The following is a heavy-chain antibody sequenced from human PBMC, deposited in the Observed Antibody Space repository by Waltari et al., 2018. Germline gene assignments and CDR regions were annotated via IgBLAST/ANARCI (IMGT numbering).Heavy chain of an antibody. J-gene: IGHJ4*02. Sequence: EVQLVESGGGLVKPGGSLRLSCAASGFIFSSYAMNWVRQAPGKGLEWVSTMSNRGDYIYYADSVKGRFTISRDNAKNSLSLQVNSLRPEDTAVYFCASGDTQFDYWGQGTLVTVSS. CDR3: ASGDTQFDY. CDR2: MSNRGDYI. V-gene: IGHV3-21*01. CDR1: GFIFSSYA. D-gene: IGHD3-10*01.